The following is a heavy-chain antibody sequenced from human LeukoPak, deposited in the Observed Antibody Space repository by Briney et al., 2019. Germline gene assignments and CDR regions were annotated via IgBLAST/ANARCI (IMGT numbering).Heavy chain of an antibody. J-gene: IGHJ5*02. CDR3: ARHRYYYSSGKYYSWWFDP. CDR1: GGSISSSSYY. D-gene: IGHD3-10*01. V-gene: IGHV4-39*01. Sequence: SETLSLTCTVSGGSISSSSYYWGWIRQPPGKGLEWIGSIYYSGSTYSNPSLKSRVTISVDTSKNQFSLKLSSVTAADTAVYYCARHRYYYSSGKYYSWWFDPWGQGTLVTVSS. CDR2: IYYSGST.